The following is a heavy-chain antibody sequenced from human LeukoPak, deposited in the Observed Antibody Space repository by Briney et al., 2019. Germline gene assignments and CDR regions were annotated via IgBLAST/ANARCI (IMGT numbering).Heavy chain of an antibody. CDR2: IIPIFGTA. CDR3: ARAPTGTTWGVGY. CDR1: GGTFSSYA. D-gene: IGHD1-1*01. Sequence: GASVKVSCKASGGTFSSYAISWVRQAPGQGLEWMGGIIPIFGTANYAQKFQGRVTITADKSTSTAYMELSRLRSEDTAVYYCARAPTGTTWGVGYWGQGTLVTVSS. V-gene: IGHV1-69*06. J-gene: IGHJ4*02.